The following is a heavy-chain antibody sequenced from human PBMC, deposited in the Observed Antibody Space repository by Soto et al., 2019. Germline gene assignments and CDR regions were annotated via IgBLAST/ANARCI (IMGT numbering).Heavy chain of an antibody. CDR3: ARNNGRENYYDSSGYWYYFDY. CDR1: GGPISGDY. Sequence: SETLSLTCTVSGGPISGDYWTWIRQPPGKGLEWIGYIYYSGSTNYNPSLKSRVTISVDTSKNQFSLKLSSVTAADTAVYYCARNNGRENYYDSSGYWYYFDYWGQGTLVTVSS. J-gene: IGHJ4*02. CDR2: IYYSGST. D-gene: IGHD3-22*01. V-gene: IGHV4-59*01.